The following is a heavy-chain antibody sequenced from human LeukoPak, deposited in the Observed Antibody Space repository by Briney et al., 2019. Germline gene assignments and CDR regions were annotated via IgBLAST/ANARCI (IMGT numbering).Heavy chain of an antibody. CDR3: ARDFRSYYGLDY. D-gene: IGHD1-26*01. Sequence: ASVKVSCKASGYTFTSYYMHWVRQAPGQGLEGMGIINPSGGSTSYAQKFQGRVTMTRDMSTSTVYMELSSLRSEDTAVYYCARDFRSYYGLDYWGQGTLVTVSS. J-gene: IGHJ4*02. V-gene: IGHV1-46*01. CDR2: INPSGGST. CDR1: GYTFTSYY.